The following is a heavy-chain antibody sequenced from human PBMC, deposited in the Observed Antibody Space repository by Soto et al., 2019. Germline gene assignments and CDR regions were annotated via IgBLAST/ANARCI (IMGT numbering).Heavy chain of an antibody. J-gene: IGHJ3*02. CDR3: ARVLRYFDWSNDAFDI. CDR1: GYTFTSYD. Sequence: GASVKVSCKASGYTFTSYDSSWVRQATGQGLEWMGWMNPNSGNTGYAQKFQGRVTMTRNTSISTAYMELSSLRSEDTAVYYCARVLRYFDWSNDAFDIWGQGTMVTVSS. V-gene: IGHV1-8*01. D-gene: IGHD3-9*01. CDR2: MNPNSGNT.